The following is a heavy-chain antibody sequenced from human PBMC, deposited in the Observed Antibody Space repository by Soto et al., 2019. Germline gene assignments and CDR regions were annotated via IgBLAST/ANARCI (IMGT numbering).Heavy chain of an antibody. J-gene: IGHJ2*01. CDR2: IIGSGGSA. D-gene: IGHD7-27*01. CDR3: AKKGSPSGDHSNWYFDL. Sequence: LRLSCAASGFTFRSYAMGWVRQGPGKGLEWISTIIGSGGSAYYADSVKGRFTISRDNSKNTLYPQMDSLSADDTAVYFCAKKGSPSGDHSNWYFDLWGRGTLVTVSS. CDR1: GFTFRSYA. V-gene: IGHV3-23*01.